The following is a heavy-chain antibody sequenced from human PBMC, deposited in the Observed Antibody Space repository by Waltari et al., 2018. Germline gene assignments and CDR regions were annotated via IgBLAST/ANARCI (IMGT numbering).Heavy chain of an antibody. CDR1: GGSISSYY. V-gene: IGHV4-59*01. J-gene: IGHJ3*02. CDR2: IYYSGST. Sequence: QVQLQESGPGLVKPSETLSLTCTVSGGSISSYYWSWIRQPPGKGLEWIGYIYYSGSTNYNPSLKSRVTISVDTSKNQFSLKLSSVTAADTAVYYCARVRSYPRQSVPDAFDIWGQGTMVTVSS. D-gene: IGHD1-26*01. CDR3: ARVRSYPRQSVPDAFDI.